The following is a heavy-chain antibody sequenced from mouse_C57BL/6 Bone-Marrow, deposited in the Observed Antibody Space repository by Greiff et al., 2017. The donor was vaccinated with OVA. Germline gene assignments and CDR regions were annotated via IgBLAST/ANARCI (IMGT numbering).Heavy chain of an antibody. V-gene: IGHV1-66*01. J-gene: IGHJ1*03. CDR3: ARLTTGGYFDV. CDR2: IYPGSGNT. D-gene: IGHD1-1*01. Sequence: QVQLQQSGPELVKPGASVKISCKASGYSFTSYYIHWVKQRPGQGLEWIGWIYPGSGNTKYNEKFKGKATLTADTSSSTAHMQLSSLTSEDSAVYYCARLTTGGYFDVWGTGTTVTVSS. CDR1: GYSFTSYY.